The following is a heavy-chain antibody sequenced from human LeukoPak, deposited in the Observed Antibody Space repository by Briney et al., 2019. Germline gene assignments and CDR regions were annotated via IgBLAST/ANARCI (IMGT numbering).Heavy chain of an antibody. J-gene: IGHJ4*02. Sequence: SQTLSLTCTVSSGSNNRGGFYLSWVRQPPGQGLEWIGEISLTGLTHYNPSLESRVTVSLDKSKNQLSLNLTSVTAADTAVYYCSRENGAFSPFGYWGQGTLVTVLS. D-gene: IGHD2-8*01. V-gene: IGHV4-30-2*01. CDR1: SGSNNRGGFY. CDR2: ISLTGLT. CDR3: SRENGAFSPFGY.